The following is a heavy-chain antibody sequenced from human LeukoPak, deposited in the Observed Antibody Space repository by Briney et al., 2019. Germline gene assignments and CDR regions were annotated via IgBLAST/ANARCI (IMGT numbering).Heavy chain of an antibody. CDR1: GFIFSSHC. D-gene: IGHD6-6*01. CDR2: INSDGSSK. V-gene: IGHV3-74*01. Sequence: GGSLRLSCAASGFIFSSHCMHWVRQAPGKGLVWVSRINSDGSSKSYADSVKGRFTISRDNAKNTLYLQMSSLRAEDTAVYYCARQYSSWFDYWGQGTLVTVSS. J-gene: IGHJ4*02. CDR3: ARQYSSWFDY.